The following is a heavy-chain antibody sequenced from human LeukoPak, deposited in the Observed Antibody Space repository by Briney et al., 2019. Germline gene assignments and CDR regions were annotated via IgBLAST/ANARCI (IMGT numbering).Heavy chain of an antibody. J-gene: IGHJ4*02. CDR3: AKGGQREVITFPFDY. Sequence: GGSLRLSCAASGFTFSSYAMHWVRQAPGKGLEWVAVISYDGSNKYYADSVKGRFTISRDNSKNTLYLQMNSLRAEDTALYYCAKGGQREVITFPFDYWGQGTLVTVSS. D-gene: IGHD3-10*01. CDR2: ISYDGSNK. CDR1: GFTFSSYA. V-gene: IGHV3-30*04.